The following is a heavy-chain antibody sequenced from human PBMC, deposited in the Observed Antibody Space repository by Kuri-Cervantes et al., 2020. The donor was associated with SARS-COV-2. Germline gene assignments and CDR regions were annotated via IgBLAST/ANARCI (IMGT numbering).Heavy chain of an antibody. CDR2: IIPILGIA. Sequence: SVKVSCKASGGTFSSYAISWVRQAPGQGLEWMGRIIPILGIANYAQKFQGRVTITADKSTSTAYMELSSLRSEDTAVYYCARDYAGYYYGSGTTLWGQGTLVTVSS. CDR1: GGTFSSYA. CDR3: ARDYAGYYYGSGTTL. J-gene: IGHJ4*02. D-gene: IGHD3-10*01. V-gene: IGHV1-69*04.